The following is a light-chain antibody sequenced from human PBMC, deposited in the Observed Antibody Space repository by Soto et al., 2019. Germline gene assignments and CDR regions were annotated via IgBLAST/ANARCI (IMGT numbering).Light chain of an antibody. J-gene: IGKJ2*01. Sequence: EIVLTQSPATLSLSPGERATLSCRASRSVTSNLAWYQQKPGQAPRLLIYGASTRATGIPARFSGSGSATEFTLTISSLQSEDFAVYYCHQYNDWPPYTFGQGTKLEIK. CDR3: HQYNDWPPYT. CDR2: GAS. CDR1: RSVTSN. V-gene: IGKV3-15*01.